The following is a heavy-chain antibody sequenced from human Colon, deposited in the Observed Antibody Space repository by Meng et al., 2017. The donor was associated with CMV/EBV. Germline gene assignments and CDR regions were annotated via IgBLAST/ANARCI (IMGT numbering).Heavy chain of an antibody. CDR2: IYYSGST. CDR3: ARDTRSGSYTWFDP. J-gene: IGHJ5*02. D-gene: IGHD3-10*01. CDR1: GGSISSSSYY. V-gene: IGHV4-39*07. Sequence: SETLSLTCTVSGGSISSSSYYWGWIRQPPGKGLEWIGSIYYSGSTYYNPSLKSRVTISVETSKNQFSLKLSSVTAADTAVYYCARDTRSGSYTWFDPWGQGTLVTVSS.